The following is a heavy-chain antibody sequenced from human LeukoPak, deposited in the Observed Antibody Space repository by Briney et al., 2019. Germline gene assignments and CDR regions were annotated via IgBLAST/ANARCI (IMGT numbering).Heavy chain of an antibody. Sequence: ASVKVSCKASGYTFTGFYIHWVRQAPGQGLEWMGWINPNSGGTNYAQKFQGRVTMTRDSSISTAYMELSRLSSDDTAVYYCATAGDILTTISVGGFDYWGQGTLVTVSS. CDR1: GYTFTGFY. CDR3: ATAGDILTTISVGGFDY. J-gene: IGHJ4*02. V-gene: IGHV1-2*02. D-gene: IGHD5-12*01. CDR2: INPNSGGT.